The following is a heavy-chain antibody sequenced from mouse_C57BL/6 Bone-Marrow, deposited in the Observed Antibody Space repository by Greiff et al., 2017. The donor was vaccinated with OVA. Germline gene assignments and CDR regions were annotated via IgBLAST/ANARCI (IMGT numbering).Heavy chain of an antibody. CDR2: INPNNGGT. Sequence: EVQLVESGPELVKPGASVKIPCKASGYTFTDYNMDWVKQSHGKSLEWIGDINPNNGGTIYNQKFKGKATLTVDKSSSTAYMELRSLTSEDTAVYYCALLWLRHYATDYWGQGTSVTVSS. CDR1: GYTFTDYN. V-gene: IGHV1-18*01. J-gene: IGHJ4*01. D-gene: IGHD2-2*01. CDR3: ALLWLRHYATDY.